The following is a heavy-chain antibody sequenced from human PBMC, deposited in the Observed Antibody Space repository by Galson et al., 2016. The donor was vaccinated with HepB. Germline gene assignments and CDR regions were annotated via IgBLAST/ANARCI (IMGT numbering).Heavy chain of an antibody. CDR3: TLDWSTKGGWFDP. D-gene: IGHD3-9*01. CDR2: IIPIFGTA. V-gene: IGHV1-69*06. Sequence: SVKVSCKASGGTFSSYAISWVRQAPGQGLEWMGGIIPIFGTANYTQKFQGRVTITADKSTSTAYMELSSLRSEDTAVYYCTLDWSTKGGWFDPWGQGTLVTVSS. CDR1: GGTFSSYA. J-gene: IGHJ5*02.